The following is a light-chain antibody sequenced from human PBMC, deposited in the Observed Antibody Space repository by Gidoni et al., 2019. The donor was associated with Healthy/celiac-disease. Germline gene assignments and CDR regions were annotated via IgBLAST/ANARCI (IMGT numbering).Light chain of an antibody. CDR2: CAS. V-gene: IGKV3-20*01. J-gene: IGKJ3*01. CDR1: QNVGSNY. Sequence: EIVLTQSPCTLSLSPGERATLSCRARQNVGSNYLAWYQQKHGQAPRPLIYCASSRATGIPDRFRGSGCGTDFTHTMRRLEPEDFGVYYCQQYGSSPVTFGPGTKVDIK. CDR3: QQYGSSPVT.